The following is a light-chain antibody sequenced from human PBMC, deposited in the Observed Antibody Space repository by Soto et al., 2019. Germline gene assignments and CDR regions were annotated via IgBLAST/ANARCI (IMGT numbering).Light chain of an antibody. CDR1: QTISSW. V-gene: IGKV1-5*03. CDR2: KAS. CDR3: QHYNSYSEA. J-gene: IGKJ1*01. Sequence: IEITQSPSTLSGSVGDRVTITCRASQTISSWLAWYQQKTGKAPKLLIYKASTLKSGVPSRFRGRGSGTEFTLTLSRLQTDDFATYYCQHYNSYSEAFGQGTKVDIK.